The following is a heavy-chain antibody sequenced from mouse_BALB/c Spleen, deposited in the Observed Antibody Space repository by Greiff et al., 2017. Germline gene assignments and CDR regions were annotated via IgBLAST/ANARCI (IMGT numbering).Heavy chain of an antibody. V-gene: IGHV10-1*02. Sequence: DVKLVESGGGLVQPKGSLKLSCAASGFTFNTYAMNWVRQAPGKGLEWVARIRSKSNNYATYYADSVKDRFTISRDDSQSMLYLQMNNLKTEDTAMYYCVRRGDGYSFDYWGQGTTLTVSS. J-gene: IGHJ2*01. CDR2: IRSKSNNYAT. CDR1: GFTFNTYA. D-gene: IGHD2-3*01. CDR3: VRRGDGYSFDY.